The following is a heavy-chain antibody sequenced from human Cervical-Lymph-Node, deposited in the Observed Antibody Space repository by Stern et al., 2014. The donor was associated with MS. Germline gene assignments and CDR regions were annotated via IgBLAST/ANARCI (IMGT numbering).Heavy chain of an antibody. CDR3: AXXXXKXGLVRGMDV. J-gene: IGHJ6*02. CDR2: XIPTFGTA. Sequence: QVQLVESGAEVKKPGSSVKVSCKASGGTFSSYAISWVRQAPGQGLEWLGGXIPTFGTANYAQTFRGRVTITADESTSTAYMELSXXXXXXTAVYYCAXXXXKXGLVRGMDVWGQGTTVTVSS. D-gene: IGHD6-13*01. CDR1: GGTFSSYA. V-gene: IGHV1-69*01.